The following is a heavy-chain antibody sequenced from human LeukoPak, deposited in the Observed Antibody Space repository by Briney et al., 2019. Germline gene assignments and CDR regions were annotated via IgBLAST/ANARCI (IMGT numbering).Heavy chain of an antibody. CDR2: ISGSGGST. CDR3: AKDWNYGGNSAPDAFDI. Sequence: ETLSLACTVSGGSISSSSYYWGWVRQAPGKGLEWVSAISGSGGSTYYADSVKGRFTISRDNSKNTLYLQMNSLRAEDTAVYYCAKDWNYGGNSAPDAFDIWGQGTMVTVSS. V-gene: IGHV3-23*01. D-gene: IGHD4-23*01. J-gene: IGHJ3*02. CDR1: GGSISSSSYY.